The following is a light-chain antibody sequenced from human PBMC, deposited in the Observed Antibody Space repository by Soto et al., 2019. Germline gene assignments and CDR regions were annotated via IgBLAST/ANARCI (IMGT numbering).Light chain of an antibody. Sequence: EIVMTQSPDTLSVSPGEGATLSCRASQSVSIHLAWYQQKPGQAPRLLIYGASTRATGIPTKFSGSGSGTEFTLTIGSLQSEDLAVYYCQQYTNWPLTFGGGTKVEIK. CDR2: GAS. CDR1: QSVSIH. V-gene: IGKV3-15*01. CDR3: QQYTNWPLT. J-gene: IGKJ4*01.